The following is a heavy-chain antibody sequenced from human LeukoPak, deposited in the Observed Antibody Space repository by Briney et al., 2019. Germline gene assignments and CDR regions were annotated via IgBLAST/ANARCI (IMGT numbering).Heavy chain of an antibody. V-gene: IGHV3-23*01. Sequence: PGGSLRLSCAASGFTFSSYAMSWVRQAPGKGLEWVSSISGSGGNTYDADSVKGRFTISRDNSKNALYLQMNSLRVEDTAVYYCAKYRRPHTVSSQNGAFDYWGQGTLVTVSS. CDR1: GFTFSSYA. CDR2: ISGSGGNT. CDR3: AKYRRPHTVSSQNGAFDY. D-gene: IGHD3-16*02. J-gene: IGHJ4*02.